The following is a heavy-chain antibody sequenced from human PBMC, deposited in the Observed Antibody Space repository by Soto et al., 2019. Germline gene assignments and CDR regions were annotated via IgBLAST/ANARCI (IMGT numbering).Heavy chain of an antibody. D-gene: IGHD6-19*01. CDR2: IYYSGST. Sequence: QVQLQESGPGLVKPSETLSLTCTVSGDSISSYYWSWIRQPPGKGLEWIGYIYYSGSTNYNPSLKSRVTISVDTSKNQFSLRLSSVTAADTAVYYCATSLAVAGPTEFDYWGQRTLVTVSS. V-gene: IGHV4-59*01. J-gene: IGHJ4*02. CDR1: GDSISSYY. CDR3: ATSLAVAGPTEFDY.